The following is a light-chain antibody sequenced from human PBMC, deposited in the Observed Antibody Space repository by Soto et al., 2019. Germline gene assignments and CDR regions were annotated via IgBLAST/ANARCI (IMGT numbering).Light chain of an antibody. J-gene: IGKJ5*01. CDR2: EVS. V-gene: IGKV2D-29*02. CDR3: MQSAQLPPT. CDR1: QSLVQVAGVIF. Sequence: VMTQHPLSLSVAPVQPASISCKSSQSLVQVAGVIFLFCYLQKPGLSPQLLIYEVSNRVSGVPDRFSGSGSGTDFTLEISRVETDDVGIDCCMQSAQLPPTFGQRARLE.